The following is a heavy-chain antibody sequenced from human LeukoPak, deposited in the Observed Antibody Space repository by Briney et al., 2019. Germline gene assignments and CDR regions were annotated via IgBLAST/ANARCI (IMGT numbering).Heavy chain of an antibody. Sequence: SETLSLTCAVYGGSFSGYYWSWIRQPPGKGLEWIGEINHSGSTNYNPSLKSRVTISVDTSKNQFSLKLSSVTAADTAVYYCASGTPPLREAARRGSNWFDPWGQGTLVTVSS. CDR1: GGSFSGYY. V-gene: IGHV4-34*01. J-gene: IGHJ5*02. CDR2: INHSGST. CDR3: ASGTPPLREAARRGSNWFDP. D-gene: IGHD6-6*01.